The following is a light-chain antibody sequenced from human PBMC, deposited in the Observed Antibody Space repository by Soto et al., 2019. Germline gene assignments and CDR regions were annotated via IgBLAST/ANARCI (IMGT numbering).Light chain of an antibody. CDR2: GIS. Sequence: ESVLTQSPGTLSLSPGERATLSCRASQSVSNSYFAWYQHKPGQAPRLLIYGISSRATGIPDRFSGSGFGTDVTLTISRLEPEDVVVYYCQQYSSLPLTFGQGIKLEVK. CDR3: QQYSSLPLT. CDR1: QSVSNSY. V-gene: IGKV3-20*01. J-gene: IGKJ2*01.